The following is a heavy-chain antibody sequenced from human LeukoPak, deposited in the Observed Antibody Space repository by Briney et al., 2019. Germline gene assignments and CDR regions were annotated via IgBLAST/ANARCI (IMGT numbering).Heavy chain of an antibody. Sequence: PGGSLRLSCAASGFTFSSYAMHWVRQAPGKGLEWMAVISYDGSNKYYADSVKGRFTISRDNSKNTLYLQMNGLRAEDTAVYYCARELVVAATGFDYYYGMDVWGQGTTVTVSS. CDR3: ARELVVAATGFDYYYGMDV. D-gene: IGHD2-15*01. CDR2: ISYDGSNK. CDR1: GFTFSSYA. J-gene: IGHJ6*02. V-gene: IGHV3-30*04.